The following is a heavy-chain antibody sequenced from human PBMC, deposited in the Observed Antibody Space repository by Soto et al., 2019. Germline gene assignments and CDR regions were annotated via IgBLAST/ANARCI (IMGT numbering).Heavy chain of an antibody. Sequence: EVQLVXSGGGLVQPGGSLRLSCGASGYTFVSYSMNWVRQAPGKGLEWVSYISSKSTTIYYADSVKGRXXXXXXXXXXXXXXXXXXXXXXDXAIYYCARHVDTSMVKRWFDPWXXGXXXXVS. CDR2: ISSKSTTI. D-gene: IGHD5-18*01. J-gene: IGHJ5*02. V-gene: IGHV3-48*01. CDR3: ARHVDTSMVKRWFDP. CDR1: GYTFVSYS.